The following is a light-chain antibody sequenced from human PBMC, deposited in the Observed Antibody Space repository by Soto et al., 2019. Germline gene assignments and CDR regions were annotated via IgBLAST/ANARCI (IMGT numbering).Light chain of an antibody. V-gene: IGKV3-15*01. CDR2: DVS. CDR1: QSVRSN. Sequence: EIVMTQSPATLSVSPGERATLSCRASQSVRSNLAWYQQKPGQAPRLLIYDVSTRATGIPARFSGGGSGTEFILTISSLQSEDFALYYCQQYNNWPPLTFGGGTKVEIK. CDR3: QQYNNWPPLT. J-gene: IGKJ4*01.